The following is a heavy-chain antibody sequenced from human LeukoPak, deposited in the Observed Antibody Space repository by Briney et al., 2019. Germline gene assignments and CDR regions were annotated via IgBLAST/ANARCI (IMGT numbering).Heavy chain of an antibody. CDR3: ARGPPTLRQQLTLWYYFDY. D-gene: IGHD6-13*01. CDR2: TSYSQPP. CDR1: SGPISKYY. Sequence: SDTLSLLCTVSSGPISKYYWRPLPQPPLKPTAPILHTSYSQPPNYNPSLKSRVSISVDTSKDQFSLTLSSVTAADTAVYYCARGPPTLRQQLTLWYYFDYWGQGTLVTVSS. J-gene: IGHJ4*02. V-gene: IGHV4-59*07.